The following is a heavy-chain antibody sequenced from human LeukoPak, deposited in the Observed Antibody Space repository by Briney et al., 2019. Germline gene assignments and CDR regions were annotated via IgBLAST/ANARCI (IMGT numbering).Heavy chain of an antibody. CDR1: GGTFSSYT. CDR2: IIPILGIA. Sequence: SVKVSCKASGGTFSSYTISWVRQAPRQGLEWMGRIIPILGIANYAEKFQGRVTITADKSTSTAYMELSSLRSEDTAVYYCARGWSGYASYYYYYYMDVWGKGTTVTVSS. D-gene: IGHD3-3*01. CDR3: ARGWSGYASYYYYYYMDV. V-gene: IGHV1-69*02. J-gene: IGHJ6*03.